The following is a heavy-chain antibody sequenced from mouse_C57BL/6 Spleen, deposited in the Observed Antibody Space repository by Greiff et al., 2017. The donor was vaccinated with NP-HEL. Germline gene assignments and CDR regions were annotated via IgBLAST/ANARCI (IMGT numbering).Heavy chain of an antibody. V-gene: IGHV1-64*01. CDR2: IHPNSGST. CDR3: AKSTVVEAWFAY. J-gene: IGHJ3*01. D-gene: IGHD1-1*01. Sequence: QLQQPGAELVKPGASVKLSCKASGYTFTSYWMHWVKQRPGQGLEWIGMIHPNSGSTNYNEKFKSKATLTVDKSSSTAYMQLSSLTSEDSAVYYCAKSTVVEAWFAYWGQGTLVTVSA. CDR1: GYTFTSYW.